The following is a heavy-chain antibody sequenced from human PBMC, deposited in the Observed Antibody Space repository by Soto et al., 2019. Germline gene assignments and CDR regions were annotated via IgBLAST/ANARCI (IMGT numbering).Heavy chain of an antibody. V-gene: IGHV3-21*01. Sequence: GGSLRLSCAASGFTFSSYSMKWVRQAPGKGLEWVSSISSSSSYIYYADSVKGRFTISRDNAKNSLYLQMNSLRAEDTAVYYCARDAGTYFQQWGQGTLVTVSS. CDR1: GFTFSSYS. J-gene: IGHJ1*01. CDR2: ISSSSSYI. CDR3: ARDAGTYFQQ.